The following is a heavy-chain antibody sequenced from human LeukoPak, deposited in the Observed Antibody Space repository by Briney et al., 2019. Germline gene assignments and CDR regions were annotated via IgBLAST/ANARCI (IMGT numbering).Heavy chain of an antibody. CDR3: ARWKYGSGRHYDY. J-gene: IGHJ4*02. V-gene: IGHV3-11*01. Sequence: GGSVRHFCAASGVTFSDYYMSWIRQAPGKGLEWVSYISSSGSTIHYADSVKGRFTISRDNAKNSLYLQMNSLRAEDTAVHYCARWKYGSGRHYDYWGQGTLVTVSS. CDR1: GVTFSDYY. CDR2: ISSSGSTI. D-gene: IGHD3-10*01.